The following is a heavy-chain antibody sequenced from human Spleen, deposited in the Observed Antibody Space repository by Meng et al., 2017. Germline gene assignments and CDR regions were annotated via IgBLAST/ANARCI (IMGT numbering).Heavy chain of an antibody. D-gene: IGHD2-21*02. CDR2: ISGSGGST. J-gene: IGHJ5*02. CDR3: AKVQCGGDCYSFGGDWFDP. CDR1: GFTFSDYY. V-gene: IGHV3-23*01. Sequence: GESLKISCAASGFTFSDYYMSWIRQAPGKGLEWVSAISGSGGSTYHADSVKGRFTISRDNSKNTLYLQMNSLRAEDTAVYYCAKVQCGGDCYSFGGDWFDPWGQGTLVTVSS.